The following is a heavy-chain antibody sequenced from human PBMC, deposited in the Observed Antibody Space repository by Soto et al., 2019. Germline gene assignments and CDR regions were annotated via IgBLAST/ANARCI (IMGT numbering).Heavy chain of an antibody. CDR1: GYTFTSYG. CDR2: LSAYNGNT. D-gene: IGHD3-3*01. J-gene: IGHJ5*02. CDR3: ARVLTIFGVVPKENWFDP. Sequence: ASVKVSCKASGYTFTSYGISWVRQTPGKELEWMGWLSAYNGNTNYAQKLHGRVTMTTDTSTSTAYMELRSLRSDDTAVYYCARVLTIFGVVPKENWFDPWGQGTLVTVSS. V-gene: IGHV1-18*01.